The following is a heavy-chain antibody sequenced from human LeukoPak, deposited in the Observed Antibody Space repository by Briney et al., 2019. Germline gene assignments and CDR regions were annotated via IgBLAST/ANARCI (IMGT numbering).Heavy chain of an antibody. J-gene: IGHJ4*02. V-gene: IGHV4-39*01. Sequence: SETLSLTCTVSGGSIRSSYYYWGWIRQPPGKGLEWIGSIYYSGSTYYNPSLKSRVAISVDTSKNQLLLKLSSVTAADTAVYYCARYCSSTSCLLDYWGQGTLVTVSS. CDR3: ARYCSSTSCLLDY. CDR2: IYYSGST. CDR1: GGSIRSSYYY. D-gene: IGHD2-2*01.